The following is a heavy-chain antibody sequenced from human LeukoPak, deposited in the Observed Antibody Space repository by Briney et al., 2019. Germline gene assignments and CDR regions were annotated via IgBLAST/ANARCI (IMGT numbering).Heavy chain of an antibody. V-gene: IGHV3-30-3*02. CDR1: GFPFSRYA. Sequence: GTSLRLSCAASGFPFSRYAVHWVRQAPGKGLEWVALRSHDGGIEDYADSVKGRFTISRDNSRNTLYLQMNSLRAEDTAVYYCAKKYCSSTSCYRVMNYFDYWGQGTLVTVSS. D-gene: IGHD2-2*02. CDR2: RSHDGGIE. CDR3: AKKYCSSTSCYRVMNYFDY. J-gene: IGHJ4*02.